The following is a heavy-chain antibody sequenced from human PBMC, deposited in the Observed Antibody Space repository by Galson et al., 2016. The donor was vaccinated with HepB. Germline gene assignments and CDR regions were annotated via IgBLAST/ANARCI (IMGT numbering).Heavy chain of an antibody. D-gene: IGHD1-20*01. CDR1: GSSSTSQW. CDR3: ASGLTGAAGQGYFDC. J-gene: IGHJ4*02. Sequence: QSGAEVKKAGESLKISCKGSGSSSTSQWIGWVRQMPGKGLEWMGIIYPGDSDTRYSPSFQGQVTISADKSINTAYLQRDRLKASDSAMYFCASGLTGAAGQGYFDCWGQGTLVTVSS. CDR2: IYPGDSDT. V-gene: IGHV5-51*01.